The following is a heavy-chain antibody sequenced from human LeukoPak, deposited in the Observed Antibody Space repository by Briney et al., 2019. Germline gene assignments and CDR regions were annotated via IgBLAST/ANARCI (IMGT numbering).Heavy chain of an antibody. CDR1: GFSFNNYA. Sequence: GGSLRLSCAASGFSFNNYAMHWVRQAPGKGLEWVSGISGSGDNTYYADSVKGRFTISRDNSKNTLYVQVNSLGTEDTAAYYCAKGSYYDSSGSFYFDYWGQGTLVTVSS. D-gene: IGHD3-22*01. CDR3: AKGSYYDSSGSFYFDY. CDR2: ISGSGDNT. V-gene: IGHV3-23*01. J-gene: IGHJ4*02.